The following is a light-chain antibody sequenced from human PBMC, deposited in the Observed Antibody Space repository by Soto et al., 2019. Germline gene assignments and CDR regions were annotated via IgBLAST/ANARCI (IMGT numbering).Light chain of an antibody. V-gene: IGKV3-15*01. J-gene: IGKJ4*01. CDR1: QSVSSN. CDR2: GAS. Sequence: EIVMTQSPATLSVSPGERATLSCRASQSVSSNFAWYQQKPGQPPRLLIYGASIRATGIPARFSGSGSGTEFTLTISSLQSEDFAVYYCQQYKNWPLTFGGGTKVEIK. CDR3: QQYKNWPLT.